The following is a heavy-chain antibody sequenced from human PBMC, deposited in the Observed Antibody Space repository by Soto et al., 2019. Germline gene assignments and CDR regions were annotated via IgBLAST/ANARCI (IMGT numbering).Heavy chain of an antibody. CDR1: GFTFSDYY. V-gene: IGHV3-11*06. CDR2: ISSSSSYT. Sequence: QVQLVESGGGLVKPGGSLRLSCAASGFTFSDYYMSWIRQAPGKGLEWVSYISSSSSYTNYADSVKGRFTISRDNAKNSLYLQMNSLRAEDTAVYYCASWDTAMVNGFDYWGQGTLVTVSS. D-gene: IGHD5-18*01. CDR3: ASWDTAMVNGFDY. J-gene: IGHJ4*02.